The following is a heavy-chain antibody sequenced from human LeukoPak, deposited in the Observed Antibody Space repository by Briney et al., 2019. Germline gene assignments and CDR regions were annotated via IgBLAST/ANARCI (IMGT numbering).Heavy chain of an antibody. CDR1: GYTFTGYY. Sequence: RRASVKVSCKASGYTFTGYYMHWVRQAPGQGLEWMGWINPNSGGTNYAQKLQGRVTMTTDTSTSTAYMELRSLRSDDTAVYYCARATAAPWSHYYYYYMDVWGKGTTVTVSS. CDR2: INPNSGGT. J-gene: IGHJ6*03. D-gene: IGHD6-13*01. CDR3: ARATAAPWSHYYYYYMDV. V-gene: IGHV1-2*02.